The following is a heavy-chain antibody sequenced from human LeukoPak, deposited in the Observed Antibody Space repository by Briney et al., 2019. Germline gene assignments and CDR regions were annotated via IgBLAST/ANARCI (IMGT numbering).Heavy chain of an antibody. V-gene: IGHV1-8*03. CDR1: GGTFSSYA. J-gene: IGHJ4*02. CDR2: MNPNSGNT. Sequence: ASVKVSCKASGGTFSSYAISWVRQATGQGLEWMGWMNPNSGNTGYAQKFQGRVTITRNTSISTAYMELSSLRSEDTAVYYCARGSEHDYWGQGTLVTVSS. CDR3: ARGSEHDY.